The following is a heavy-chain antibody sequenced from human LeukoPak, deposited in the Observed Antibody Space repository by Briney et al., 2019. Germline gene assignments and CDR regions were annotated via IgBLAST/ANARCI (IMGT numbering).Heavy chain of an antibody. CDR2: ISGYNANT. D-gene: IGHD5-18*01. CDR1: GYPFTTYG. CDR3: ARGRVTSAQGDFDY. Sequence: ASVKVSCKASGYPFTTYGISWVRQAPGQRLEWMGWISGYNANTNNAQNLQGRVTMTTDTSTTTAYMELRSLTSDDTAVYYCARGRVTSAQGDFDYWGQGTLGTVSS. J-gene: IGHJ4*02. V-gene: IGHV1-18*04.